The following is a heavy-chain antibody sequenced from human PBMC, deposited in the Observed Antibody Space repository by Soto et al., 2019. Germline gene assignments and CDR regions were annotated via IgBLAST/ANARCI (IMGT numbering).Heavy chain of an antibody. CDR1: GFTFSSYA. D-gene: IGHD2-2*01. Sequence: EPQLLESGGGLGHPGGSLRLSCAASGFTFSSYAMSWVRQAPGKGLEWVADISGSGVSNYYADSVRGRSTISRDNPKEPGDLQMNSRSAEDTAVYYCSKFYCISTMCQAPAAKSTGGFEIWGQGTMVTVSS. CDR3: SKFYCISTMCQAPAAKSTGGFEI. V-gene: IGHV3-23*01. CDR2: ISGSGVSN. J-gene: IGHJ3*02.